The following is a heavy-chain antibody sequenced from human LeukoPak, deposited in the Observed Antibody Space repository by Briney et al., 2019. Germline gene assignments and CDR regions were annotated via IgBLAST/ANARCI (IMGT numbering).Heavy chain of an antibody. D-gene: IGHD3-22*01. Sequence: GESLKISCEASGYSFRTYWIAWVRQMPGKGPECMGLIYPADSDTRYSPSFHGQVTISADKSISTAYLQWSSLKASDTAMYYCARHRLNYYDSSHDAFDIWGQGTMVTVSS. CDR2: IYPADSDT. CDR3: ARHRLNYYDSSHDAFDI. J-gene: IGHJ3*02. V-gene: IGHV5-51*01. CDR1: GYSFRTYW.